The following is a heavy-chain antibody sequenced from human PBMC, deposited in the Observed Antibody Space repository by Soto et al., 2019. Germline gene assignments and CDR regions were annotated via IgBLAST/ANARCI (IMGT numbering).Heavy chain of an antibody. CDR3: TPCVNVHMHPAQRVSDH. V-gene: IGHV3-23*01. CDR2: ISESGGVI. Sequence: GGSLRLSCVASGFTFKNYAMIWVRQVPGKGLEWVSGISESGGVIFYADAVRGRFTISRDNSKNTLYLQMNSLRAADTALYYFTPCVNVHMHPAQRVSDHGGPGTL. J-gene: IGHJ5*02. D-gene: IGHD2-2*01. CDR1: GFTFKNYA.